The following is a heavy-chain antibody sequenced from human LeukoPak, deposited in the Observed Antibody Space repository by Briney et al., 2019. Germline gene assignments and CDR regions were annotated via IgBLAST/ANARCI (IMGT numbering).Heavy chain of an antibody. CDR3: TPLIGYCSGGSCRGVDY. V-gene: IGHV3-15*01. CDR1: GFTVSNVW. CDR2: IKSKSDGGTT. Sequence: GGSLRLSCAASGFTVSNVWMNWVRQAPGKGLEWVGRIKSKSDGGTTDYAAPVKGRFTISRDDSKNTLFLQMNSLKTEDTAVYFCTPLIGYCSGGSCRGVDYWGQGTLVTVSS. D-gene: IGHD2-15*01. J-gene: IGHJ4*02.